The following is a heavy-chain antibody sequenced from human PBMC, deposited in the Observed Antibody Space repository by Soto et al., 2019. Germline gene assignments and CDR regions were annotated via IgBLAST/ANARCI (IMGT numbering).Heavy chain of an antibody. V-gene: IGHV3-33*01. CDR1: GFTFSSYG. CDR3: ARDQQWLVRFYFDF. Sequence: QVQLVECGGGVVQPGNSLRLSCAASGFTFSSYGMHWVRQAPGKGLEWVAVIWYDGSNKYYADSVKGRFTISRDNSKNTLYLQMNSLRAEDTAVYYCARDQQWLVRFYFDFWGQGTLVTVSS. CDR2: IWYDGSNK. J-gene: IGHJ4*02. D-gene: IGHD6-19*01.